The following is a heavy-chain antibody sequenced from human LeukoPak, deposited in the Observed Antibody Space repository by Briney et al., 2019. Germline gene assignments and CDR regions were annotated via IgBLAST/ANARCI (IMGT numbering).Heavy chain of an antibody. J-gene: IGHJ6*03. CDR1: GYTFTSYG. Sequence: GASVKVSCKASGYTFTSYGISWVRQAPGQGLEWMGGIIPIFGTANYAQKFQGRVTITADESTSTAYMELSSLRSEDTAVYYCARAPTTFGVVFYYMDVWGKGTTVTVSS. D-gene: IGHD3-3*01. CDR2: IIPIFGTA. V-gene: IGHV1-69*13. CDR3: ARAPTTFGVVFYYMDV.